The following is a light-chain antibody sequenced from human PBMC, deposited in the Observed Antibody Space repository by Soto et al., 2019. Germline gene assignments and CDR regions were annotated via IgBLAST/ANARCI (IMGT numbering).Light chain of an antibody. J-gene: IGKJ1*01. V-gene: IGKV1-5*03. CDR3: QQYKRYWT. CDR1: QSISSW. CDR2: KAS. Sequence: DIQMTQSPSTLSASVGDRVTITCRASQSISSWLAWYQQKPGKAPKLLIYKASSLESGVRSRFSGSGSGTEFTLTIRSLQPDDFATYYCQQYKRYWTFGQGTKVEMK.